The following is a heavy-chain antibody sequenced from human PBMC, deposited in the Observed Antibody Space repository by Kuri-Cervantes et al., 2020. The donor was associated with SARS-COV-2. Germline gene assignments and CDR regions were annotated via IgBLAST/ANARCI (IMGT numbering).Heavy chain of an antibody. CDR2: ISSNGGST. D-gene: IGHD7-27*01. CDR3: AREHLGIGAFDI. CDR1: GFTFSSYA. V-gene: IGHV3-64*02. J-gene: IGHJ3*02. Sequence: GGSLRLSCAASGFTFSSYAMHWVRQAPGKGLEYVSAISSNGGSTYYADSVKGRFTISRDNSKNTLYLQMNSLRAEDTAVYYCAREHLGIGAFDIWGQGTMVTISS.